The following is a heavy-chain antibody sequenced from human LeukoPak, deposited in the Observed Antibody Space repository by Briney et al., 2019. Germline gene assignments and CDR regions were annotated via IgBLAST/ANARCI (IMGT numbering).Heavy chain of an antibody. CDR3: ARDLNYGVDAFDI. D-gene: IGHD3-10*01. V-gene: IGHV3-7*01. J-gene: IGHJ3*02. CDR1: GFTFSSYW. Sequence: AGGSLRFSCAASGFTFSSYWMSWVRQAPGKGLEWVANIKQDGSEKYYVDSVKGRFTISRDNAKNSLYLQMNSLRAEDTAVYYCARDLNYGVDAFDIWGQGTMVTVSS. CDR2: IKQDGSEK.